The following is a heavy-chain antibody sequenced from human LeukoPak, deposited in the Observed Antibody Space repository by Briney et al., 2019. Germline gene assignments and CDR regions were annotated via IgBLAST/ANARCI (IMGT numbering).Heavy chain of an antibody. CDR2: IKPDGGEK. D-gene: IGHD3-22*01. Sequence: GGSLRLSCAASGFTFSDYWMTWVRQAPGKGLEWVANIKPDGGEKYYVDSVKGRFTSSRDNSKSTLLLQMGSLRAEDMAVYYCARGAYYDSSGYIDFWGQGTLVTVSS. V-gene: IGHV3-7*01. J-gene: IGHJ4*02. CDR1: GFTFSDYW. CDR3: ARGAYYDSSGYIDF.